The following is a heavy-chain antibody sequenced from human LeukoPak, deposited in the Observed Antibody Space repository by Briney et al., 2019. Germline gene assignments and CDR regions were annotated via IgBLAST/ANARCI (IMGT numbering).Heavy chain of an antibody. CDR3: ARTIAARTNFDY. J-gene: IGHJ4*02. CDR1: GYTFTGYY. D-gene: IGHD6-6*01. V-gene: IGHV1-69*02. CDR2: IIPILGIA. Sequence: SVKVSCKASGYTFTGYYMHWVRQAPGQGLEWMGRIIPILGIANYAQKFQGRVTITADKSTSTAYMELSSLRSEDTAVYYCARTIAARTNFDYWGQGTLVTVSS.